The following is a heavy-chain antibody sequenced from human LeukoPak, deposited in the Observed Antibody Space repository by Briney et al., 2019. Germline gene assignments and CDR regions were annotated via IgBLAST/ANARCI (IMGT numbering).Heavy chain of an antibody. V-gene: IGHV4-61*08. CDR3: ARDVVGANLFDY. CDR1: GGSISSGGYY. J-gene: IGHJ4*02. D-gene: IGHD1-26*01. Sequence: PSETLSLTCTVSGGSISSGGYYWSWIRQHPGKGLEWIGYIYYSGSTNYNPSLKSRVTISVDTSKNQFSLKLSSVTAADTAVYYCARDVVGANLFDYWGQGTLVTVSS. CDR2: IYYSGST.